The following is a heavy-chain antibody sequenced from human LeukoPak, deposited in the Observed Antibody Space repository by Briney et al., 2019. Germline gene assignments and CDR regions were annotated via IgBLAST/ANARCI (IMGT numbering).Heavy chain of an antibody. CDR1: GYSFTSYW. D-gene: IGHD3-10*01. CDR2: IYPGDSDT. Sequence: GESLKISCKGSGYSFTSYWIGWVRQMPGKGLEWMGIIYPGDSDTRYSPSFQGQVTISADKSISTAYLQWSSLKASDTAMYYCARSFMVRGVIIPSDYWGQGTLVTVSS. J-gene: IGHJ4*02. V-gene: IGHV5-51*01. CDR3: ARSFMVRGVIIPSDY.